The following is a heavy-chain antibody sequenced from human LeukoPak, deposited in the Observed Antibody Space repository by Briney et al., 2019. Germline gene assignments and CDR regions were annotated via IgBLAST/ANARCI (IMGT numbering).Heavy chain of an antibody. D-gene: IGHD1-26*01. CDR3: ASGELLFDY. J-gene: IGHJ4*02. V-gene: IGHV1-46*01. CDR2: INPSGGST. CDR1: GYTFTSYY. Sequence: GASVKVSCKASGYTFTSYYMHWVRQAPGQGLEWMGIINPSGGSTSYAQKFQGRVTMTRDTSISTAYMELSRLRSDDTAVYYCASGELLFDYWGQGTLVTVSS.